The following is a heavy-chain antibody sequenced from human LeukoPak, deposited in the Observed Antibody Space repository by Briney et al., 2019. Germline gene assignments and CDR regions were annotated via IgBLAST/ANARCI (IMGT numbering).Heavy chain of an antibody. J-gene: IGHJ4*02. Sequence: PGGSLTLSCSASGFTFGIYAVRWVSQAPGKGLEWVSTIRGSGGRTYYADSVKGRFTISRDNAKTTLFLQLNSMRGEDTAVYYCAKDYSGSYYALDYWGQGTLVTVSS. CDR1: GFTFGIYA. CDR3: AKDYSGSYYALDY. CDR2: IRGSGGRT. D-gene: IGHD1-26*01. V-gene: IGHV3-23*01.